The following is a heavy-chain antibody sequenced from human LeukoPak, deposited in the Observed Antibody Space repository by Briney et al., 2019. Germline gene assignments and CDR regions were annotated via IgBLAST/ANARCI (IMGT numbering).Heavy chain of an antibody. J-gene: IGHJ4*02. CDR3: ARQTAMGRSGDY. CDR1: GYGFSSYW. CDR2: IDPSDSET. D-gene: IGHD5-18*01. Sequence: GESLQISCQSSGYGFSSYWIGWVRQMPGKGLGWMGIIDPSDSETRYTPSFQGQVTISVDKSLTTAYLQWNSLKASDTAMYYCARQTAMGRSGDYWGQGTLVTVSS. V-gene: IGHV5-51*01.